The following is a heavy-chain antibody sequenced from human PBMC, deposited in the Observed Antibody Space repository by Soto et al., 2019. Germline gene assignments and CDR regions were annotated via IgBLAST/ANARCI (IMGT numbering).Heavy chain of an antibody. CDR1: GGSISSGGYY. D-gene: IGHD3-22*01. J-gene: IGHJ2*01. V-gene: IGHV4-31*03. Sequence: QVQLQESGPGLVKPSQTLSLTCTVSGGSISSGGYYWSWIRQHPGKGLEWIGYIYYSGSTYYNPSLKSRVTISVDTSKNQFSLKLSSVTAADTAVYYCARDALERDYYDSSGYYYWYFDLWGRGTLVTVSS. CDR3: ARDALERDYYDSSGYYYWYFDL. CDR2: IYYSGST.